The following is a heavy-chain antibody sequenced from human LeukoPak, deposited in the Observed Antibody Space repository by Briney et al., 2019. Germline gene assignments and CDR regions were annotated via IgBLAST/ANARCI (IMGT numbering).Heavy chain of an antibody. Sequence: GGSLRLSCAASGFTFSDYWMSWVRQAPGEGLEWVANIKQDGSAKNYVDSVKGRFTISRDNAKKSLYLQMNSLRAEDTAVYYCGPPPIAATGNWGQGTLVTVSS. V-gene: IGHV3-7*01. D-gene: IGHD6-13*01. CDR3: GPPPIAATGN. CDR2: IKQDGSAK. J-gene: IGHJ4*02. CDR1: GFTFSDYW.